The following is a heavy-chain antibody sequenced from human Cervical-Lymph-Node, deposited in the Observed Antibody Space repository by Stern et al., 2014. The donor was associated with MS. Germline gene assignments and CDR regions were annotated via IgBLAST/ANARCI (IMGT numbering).Heavy chain of an antibody. Sequence: VQLVESGAEVQKPGSSMNVSCKTSGGTFSSSYAITWMRQAPGQGLEWMGRIIPILGLANYAQKFQGRVVISADKSTSTTYMELSSLTSEDTAVYYCARGVVSNRAAATLHNLFDPWGQGTLVTVSS. V-gene: IGHV1-69*09. CDR3: ARGVVSNRAAATLHNLFDP. CDR1: GGTFSSSYA. D-gene: IGHD2-15*01. J-gene: IGHJ5*02. CDR2: IIPILGLA.